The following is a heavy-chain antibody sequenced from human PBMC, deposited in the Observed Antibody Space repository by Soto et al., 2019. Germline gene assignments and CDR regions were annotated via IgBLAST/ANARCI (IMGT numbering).Heavy chain of an antibody. D-gene: IGHD6-6*01. J-gene: IGHJ3*01. CDR1: GYTFTSYD. CDR3: AGAYSSSSSFS. Sequence: QGQLVQPGAEVKKPGASVRVSCKASGYTFTSYDINWVRQATGQGLEWMGWMDRNSGNTGYGQRFQGRVTMTRNTHISKAYEEPSSLRSEDTAVYYCAGAYSSSSSFSWGQGTMVTVSS. CDR2: MDRNSGNT. V-gene: IGHV1-8*01.